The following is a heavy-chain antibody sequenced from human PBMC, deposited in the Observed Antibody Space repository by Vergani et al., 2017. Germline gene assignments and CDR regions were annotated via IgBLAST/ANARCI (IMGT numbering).Heavy chain of an antibody. CDR2: FDPEDGET. CDR3: ATWYYYGSGSYYY. D-gene: IGHD3-10*01. CDR1: GGTFSSYA. Sequence: QVQLVQSGAEVKKPGSSVKVSCKASGGTFSSYAISWVRQAPGQGLEWMGGFDPEDGETIYAQKFQGRVTMTEDTSTDTAYMELSSLRSEDTAVYYCATWYYYGSGSYYYWGQGTLVTVSS. V-gene: IGHV1-24*01. J-gene: IGHJ4*02.